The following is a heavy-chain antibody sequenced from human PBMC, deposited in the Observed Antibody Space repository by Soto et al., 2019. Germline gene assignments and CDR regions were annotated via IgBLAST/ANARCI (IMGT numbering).Heavy chain of an antibody. CDR2: FDPEDGET. J-gene: IGHJ6*02. Sequence: ASVKVSCKVSGYTLTELSMHWVRQAPGKGLEWMGGFDPEDGETIYAQKFQGRVTMAEDTSTDTAYMELSSLRSEDTAVYYCATSPSEGAYYYGMDVWGQGTTVTVSS. V-gene: IGHV1-24*01. CDR3: ATSPSEGAYYYGMDV. CDR1: GYTLTELS.